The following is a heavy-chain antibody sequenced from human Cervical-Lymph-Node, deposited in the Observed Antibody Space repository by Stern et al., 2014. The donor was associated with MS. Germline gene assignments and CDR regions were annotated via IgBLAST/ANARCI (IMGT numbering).Heavy chain of an antibody. Sequence: VQLVQSGAQARKPGESLKITCKTSGYSFNTHWIAWVRQMPGKGLEWMGIIYPDDSDARYSPSFRGQVTISADKSIATAYLQWSSLKASDTAMYYCARVYGPGNFAWNWFDPWGQGTLVTVSS. CDR3: ARVYGPGNFAWNWFDP. J-gene: IGHJ5*02. V-gene: IGHV5-51*03. CDR1: GYSFNTHW. CDR2: IYPDDSDA. D-gene: IGHD3-10*01.